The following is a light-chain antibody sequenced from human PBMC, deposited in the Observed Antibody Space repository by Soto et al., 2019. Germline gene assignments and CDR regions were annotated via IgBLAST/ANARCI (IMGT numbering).Light chain of an antibody. J-gene: IGLJ1*01. CDR1: SSNIGGNS. V-gene: IGLV1-51*01. Sequence: QSVMTQPPSVSAAPGQKVTISCSGSSSNIGGNSVSWYQQLPGTAPKLLIYDDNKRPSGIPDRFSGSKSGTSATLGITGFQTGDAADYYCASWDSSLSAHVFGTGTKLTVL. CDR3: ASWDSSLSAHV. CDR2: DDN.